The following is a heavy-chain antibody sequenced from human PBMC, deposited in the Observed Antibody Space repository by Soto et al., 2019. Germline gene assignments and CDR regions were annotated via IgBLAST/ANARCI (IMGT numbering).Heavy chain of an antibody. J-gene: IGHJ6*03. CDR1: GGSFSGYY. D-gene: IGHD3-3*01. CDR3: ARVGGLYAGHYMDV. Sequence: SETLSLTCAVYGGSFSGYYWSWIRQPPGKGLEWIGEINHSGSTNYNPSLKSRVTISVDTSKNQFSLKLSSVTAADTAVYYCARVGGLYAGHYMDVWGKGTTVTVSS. CDR2: INHSGST. V-gene: IGHV4-34*01.